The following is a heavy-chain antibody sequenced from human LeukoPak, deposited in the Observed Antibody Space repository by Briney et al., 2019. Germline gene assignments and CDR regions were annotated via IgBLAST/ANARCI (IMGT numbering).Heavy chain of an antibody. J-gene: IGHJ4*02. Sequence: GGPLRLSCAASGFTFSSYWMSWVRQAPGKGLEWVANIKQDGSEKYYVDSVKGRFTISRDNAKNSLYLQMNSLRAEDTAVYYCARDARDITMIDHSAYWGQGTLVTVSS. V-gene: IGHV3-7*01. CDR1: GFTFSSYW. D-gene: IGHD3-22*01. CDR3: ARDARDITMIDHSAY. CDR2: IKQDGSEK.